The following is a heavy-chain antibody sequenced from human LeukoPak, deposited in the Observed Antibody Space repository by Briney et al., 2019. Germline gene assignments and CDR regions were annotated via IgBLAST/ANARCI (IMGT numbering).Heavy chain of an antibody. CDR1: GGSISSSSYY. D-gene: IGHD3-3*01. CDR3: ARHDPVYYDFWSGYPLGGFDY. J-gene: IGHJ4*02. CDR2: IYYSGST. Sequence: SETLSLTCTVSGGSISSSSYYWGWIRQPLGKGLEWIGSIYYSGSTYYNPSLKSRVTISVDTSKNQFSLKLSSVTAADTAVYYCARHDPVYYDFWSGYPLGGFDYWGQGTLVTVSS. V-gene: IGHV4-39*01.